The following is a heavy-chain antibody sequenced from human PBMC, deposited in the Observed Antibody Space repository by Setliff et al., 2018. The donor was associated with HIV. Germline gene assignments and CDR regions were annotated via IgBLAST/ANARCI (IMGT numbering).Heavy chain of an antibody. V-gene: IGHV4-38-2*01. Sequence: PSETLSLTCVVSGYSISSGYYWGWIRQPAGEGLEWIGHIHVSGTTNYNPSLKSRVTISIDTSKHQFSLKLTSVTAADTAFYYCARQSPQIRYLDWLNAFDIWGQGTMVTVSS. CDR2: IHVSGTT. D-gene: IGHD3-9*01. J-gene: IGHJ3*02. CDR3: ARQSPQIRYLDWLNAFDI. CDR1: GYSISSGYY.